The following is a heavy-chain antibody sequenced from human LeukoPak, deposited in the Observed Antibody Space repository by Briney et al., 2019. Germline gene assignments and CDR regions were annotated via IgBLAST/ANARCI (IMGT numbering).Heavy chain of an antibody. CDR1: GYTFTSYG. CDR3: ERDLAVLRYFDWYDLFDY. Sequence: GASVKVSCKASGYTFTSYGISWVRQAPGQGLEWMGWISAYNGNTNYAQKLQGRVTMTTDTSTSTTYMELRSLRSDDTAVYYCERDLAVLRYFDWYDLFDYWGQGTLVTVSS. J-gene: IGHJ4*02. D-gene: IGHD3-9*01. CDR2: ISAYNGNT. V-gene: IGHV1-18*01.